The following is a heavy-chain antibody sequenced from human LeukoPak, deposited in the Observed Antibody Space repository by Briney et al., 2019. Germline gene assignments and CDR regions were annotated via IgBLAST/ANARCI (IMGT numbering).Heavy chain of an antibody. V-gene: IGHV3-53*01. CDR2: IFSDGST. Sequence: PGGSLRLSCAASGFIVRTNYINWVRQAPGKGLEWVSVIFSDGSTCYTDSVRGRFTISRDNSMNTVYLQMNSLRAEDTAVYYCARVKWLDVWGSGTTVTVSS. J-gene: IGHJ6*04. CDR3: ARVKWLDV. CDR1: GFIVRTNY. D-gene: IGHD2-15*01.